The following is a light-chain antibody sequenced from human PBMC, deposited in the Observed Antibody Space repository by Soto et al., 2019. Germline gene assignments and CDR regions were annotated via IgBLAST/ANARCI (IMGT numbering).Light chain of an antibody. J-gene: IGLJ2*01. CDR2: GNS. CDR3: QSYDRLSASVV. CDR1: SSNIGAGHD. V-gene: IGLV1-40*01. Sequence: QSVLTQSPSVSGAPGQRVTISCTGSSSNIGAGHDVHWYQQFPGTAPKLLIYGNSNRPSGVPDRFSGSKSGTSASLAITGLQAEDEADYHCQSYDRLSASVVFGGGTKLTVL.